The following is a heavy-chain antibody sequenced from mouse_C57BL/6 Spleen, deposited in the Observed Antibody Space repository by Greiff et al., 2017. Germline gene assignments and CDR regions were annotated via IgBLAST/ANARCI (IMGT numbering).Heavy chain of an antibody. J-gene: IGHJ2*01. V-gene: IGHV1-82*01. CDR2: IDPGDGDT. CDR3: ARQMPSFDY. CDR1: GYAFSSSW. Sequence: VQLPQSGPELVKPGASVQISCKASGYAFSSSWMNWVKQRPGKGLEWIGRIDPGDGDTNYNGKFKGKATLTADKSSSAAYMQISSLTSEDSAVYVCARQMPSFDYWGQGTTLTVSS.